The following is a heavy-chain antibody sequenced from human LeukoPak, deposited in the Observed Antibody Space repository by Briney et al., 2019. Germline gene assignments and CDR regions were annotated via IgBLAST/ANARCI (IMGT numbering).Heavy chain of an antibody. CDR3: ARGRVVPRYFDY. D-gene: IGHD3-3*01. V-gene: IGHV4-39*07. CDR2: INHSGST. CDR1: GGSISSSSYY. J-gene: IGHJ4*02. Sequence: SETLSLTCTVSGGSISSSSYYWGWIRQPPGKGLEWIGEINHSGSTNYNPSLKSRVTISVDTSKNQFSLKLSSVTAADTAVYYCARGRVVPRYFDYWGQGTLVTVSS.